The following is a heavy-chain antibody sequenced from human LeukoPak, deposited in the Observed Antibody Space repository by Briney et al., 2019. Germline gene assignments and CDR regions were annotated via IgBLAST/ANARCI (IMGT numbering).Heavy chain of an antibody. CDR1: GFTFSSYG. CDR3: AKDSIPPFVVVTAYFDY. V-gene: IGHV3-30*02. CDR2: IRYDGSNK. Sequence: GGSLRLSCAASGFTFSSYGMHWVRQAPGKGLEWVAFIRYDGSNKYYADSVKGRFTISRDNSKNTLYLQMNSLRAEDTAVYYCAKDSIPPFVVVTAYFDYWGQGTLVTVSS. D-gene: IGHD2-21*02. J-gene: IGHJ4*02.